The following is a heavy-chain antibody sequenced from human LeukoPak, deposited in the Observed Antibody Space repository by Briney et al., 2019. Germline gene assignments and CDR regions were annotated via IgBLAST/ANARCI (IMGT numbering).Heavy chain of an antibody. D-gene: IGHD3-22*01. J-gene: IGHJ4*02. CDR3: ARDDFYDVSGFDS. CDR2: INPNSGGT. Sequence: ASVKVSCKASGYTFTDRYVHWVRQAPGQGLEWIGWINPNSGGTKYAQNFQGGVSMTRDTSITTAYMGLSRLRSDDTAVYYCARDDFYDVSGFDSWGQGTRVTVSS. CDR1: GYTFTDRY. V-gene: IGHV1-2*02.